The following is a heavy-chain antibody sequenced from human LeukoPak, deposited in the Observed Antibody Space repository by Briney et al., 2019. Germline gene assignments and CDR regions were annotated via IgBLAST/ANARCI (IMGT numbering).Heavy chain of an antibody. V-gene: IGHV3-9*01. J-gene: IGHJ4*02. CDR2: INWNSGSV. Sequence: GGTLRLSCAASGFTFDDYAMHWVRQAPGKGLEWVSGINWNSGSVGYADSVKGRFTISRDNAKHSVYLQMNSLRVEDTALYYCAKDIQYYDSSAYYAYWGQGTLVTVSS. D-gene: IGHD3-22*01. CDR1: GFTFDDYA. CDR3: AKDIQYYDSSAYYAY.